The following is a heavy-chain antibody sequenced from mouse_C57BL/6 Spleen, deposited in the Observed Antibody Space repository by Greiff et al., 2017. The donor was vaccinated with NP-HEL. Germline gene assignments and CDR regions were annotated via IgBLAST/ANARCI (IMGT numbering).Heavy chain of an antibody. J-gene: IGHJ4*01. D-gene: IGHD1-1*01. CDR1: GYTFTDYN. Sequence: EVQLQQSGPELVKPGASVKIPCKASGYTFTDYNMDWVKQSPGKSLEWIGDINPNNGGTIYNQKFKGKATLTVDKSSSTAYMELRSLTSEDTAVYYCARLFTTVVANAMDYWGQGTSVTVSS. V-gene: IGHV1-18*01. CDR2: INPNNGGT. CDR3: ARLFTTVVANAMDY.